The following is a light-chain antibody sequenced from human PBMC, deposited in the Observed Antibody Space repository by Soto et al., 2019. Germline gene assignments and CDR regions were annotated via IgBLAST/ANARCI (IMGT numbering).Light chain of an antibody. CDR1: QSVSSY. J-gene: IGKJ5*01. Sequence: EVVLTQSPTTLSVSPGGIATLCCRASQSVSSYLAWYQQKPGQAPRLLVYHASNRATGVPARFSGSGSGTDFTLTISSLEPEDFEVYYCQQRSNRPITFGQGTRLEIK. CDR3: QQRSNRPIT. CDR2: HAS. V-gene: IGKV3-11*01.